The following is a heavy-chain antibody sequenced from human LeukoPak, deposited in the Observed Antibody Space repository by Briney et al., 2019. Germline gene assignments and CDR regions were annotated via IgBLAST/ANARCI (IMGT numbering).Heavy chain of an antibody. V-gene: IGHV4-39*01. D-gene: IGHD6-19*01. Sequence: SETLSLTCTVSGGSISGSSYYWGWTRQPPGKGLEWIGSIYYSGSTYYNPSLKSRVPTSVDTSTDQFSLRLSSATAADTAIYYCARQSGDQSSAWYFDAWGQGTLVTVSS. CDR3: ARQSGDQSSAWYFDA. J-gene: IGHJ4*02. CDR1: GGSISGSSYY. CDR2: IYYSGST.